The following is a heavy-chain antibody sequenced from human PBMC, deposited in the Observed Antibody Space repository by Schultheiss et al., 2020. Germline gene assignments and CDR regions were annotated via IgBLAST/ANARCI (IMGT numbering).Heavy chain of an antibody. V-gene: IGHV4-61*01. Sequence: SETLSLTCTVSGGSVSSGSYYWSCIRQPPGKGLEWNGYIYYSGSTNYNPSLKSRVTISVDTSKNQFSLKLSSVTAADTAVYYCARAIVADDYYGMDVWGQGTTVTVSS. CDR1: GGSVSSGSYY. D-gene: IGHD2-15*01. CDR3: ARAIVADDYYGMDV. CDR2: IYYSGST. J-gene: IGHJ6*02.